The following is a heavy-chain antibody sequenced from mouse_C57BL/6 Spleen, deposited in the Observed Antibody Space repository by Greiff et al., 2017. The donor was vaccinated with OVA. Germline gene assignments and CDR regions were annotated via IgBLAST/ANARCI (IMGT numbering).Heavy chain of an antibody. CDR1: GYTFTSYW. Sequence: QVQLQQPGAELVRPGSSVKLSCKASGYTFTSYWMHWVKQRPIQGLEWIGNIDPSDSETHYNQKFKDKATLTVDKSSSTAYMQLSSLTSEDSAVYYCARDYYYGSSSDYFDYWGQGTTLTVSS. D-gene: IGHD1-1*01. CDR3: ARDYYYGSSSDYFDY. CDR2: IDPSDSET. V-gene: IGHV1-52*01. J-gene: IGHJ2*01.